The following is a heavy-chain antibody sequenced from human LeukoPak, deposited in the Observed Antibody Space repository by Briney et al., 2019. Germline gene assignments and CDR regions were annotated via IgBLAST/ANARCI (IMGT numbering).Heavy chain of an antibody. J-gene: IGHJ4*02. D-gene: IGHD2-15*01. CDR1: GYTFTGHY. CDR3: ARPYCSGGFCHDYFDY. V-gene: IGHV1-2*02. CDR2: INPHTGGT. Sequence: ASVKVSCKASGYTFTGHYMHWVRQAPGQGLEWMGWINPHTGGTNYAQKFQGRVTMTRDTSISTAYMELSGLTSDDTAVYYCARPYCSGGFCHDYFDYWGQGTLVTVSS.